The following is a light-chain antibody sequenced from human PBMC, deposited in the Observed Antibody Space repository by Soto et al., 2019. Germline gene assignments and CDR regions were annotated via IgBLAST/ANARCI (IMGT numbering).Light chain of an antibody. Sequence: EIVLTQSPGTLSLSPGERATLSCRASQSVSSSYLAWYQQKPGQAPRLLIYGASSRATGIPDRFSGSGSGTDFTLTISRLEPEDFAVYYCHQHGSSPQTFGQGTKVEIK. CDR1: QSVSSSY. CDR3: HQHGSSPQT. V-gene: IGKV3-20*01. J-gene: IGKJ1*01. CDR2: GAS.